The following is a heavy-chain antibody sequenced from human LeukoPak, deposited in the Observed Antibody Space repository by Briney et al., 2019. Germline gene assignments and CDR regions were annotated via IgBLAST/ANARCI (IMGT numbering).Heavy chain of an antibody. CDR3: AREASDYVWGSGPGAFDI. D-gene: IGHD3-16*01. J-gene: IGHJ3*02. Sequence: GSLRLSCAASGFTFSSYAMSWVRQAPGKGLEWVSVISDSGGSTYYADSVKGRFTISRDNAKNSLYLQMNSLRAEDTALYYCAREASDYVWGSGPGAFDIWGQGTMVTVSS. V-gene: IGHV3-23*01. CDR2: ISDSGGST. CDR1: GFTFSSYA.